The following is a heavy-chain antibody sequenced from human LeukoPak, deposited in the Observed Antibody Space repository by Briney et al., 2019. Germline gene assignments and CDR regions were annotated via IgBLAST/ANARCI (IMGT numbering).Heavy chain of an antibody. J-gene: IGHJ4*02. Sequence: PSETLSLTCAVYGESFSGYYWTWIRQPPGKGLEWIGEINHSGSTNHNSSLKSRVTISVDTSKNQFSLKLSSVTAADTAVYYCARIGRDGYNFHYWGQGTLVTVSS. V-gene: IGHV4-34*01. CDR3: ARIGRDGYNFHY. CDR2: INHSGST. D-gene: IGHD5-24*01. CDR1: GESFSGYY.